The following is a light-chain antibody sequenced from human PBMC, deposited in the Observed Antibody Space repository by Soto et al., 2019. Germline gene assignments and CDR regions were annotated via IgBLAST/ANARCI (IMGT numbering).Light chain of an antibody. Sequence: EIVLTQSPATLSLSPGERATLSCRASQSVSSYLAWYQQKPDQAPRLLIYDASNRATGIPARFSGSGSGTYFTLTISSLEPEEFAVYYCQQRSNWHPVTFVQGTRLEIK. J-gene: IGKJ5*01. CDR3: QQRSNWHPVT. CDR2: DAS. CDR1: QSVSSY. V-gene: IGKV3-11*01.